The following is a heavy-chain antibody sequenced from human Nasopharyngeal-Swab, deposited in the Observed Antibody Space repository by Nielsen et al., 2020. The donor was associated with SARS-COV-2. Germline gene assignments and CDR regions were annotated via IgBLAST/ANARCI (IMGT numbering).Heavy chain of an antibody. CDR3: AKDQSWFPPFDT. V-gene: IGHV3-23*01. D-gene: IGHD3-22*01. Sequence: GESLKISCAASGFTFSSYAMSWVRQAPGKGLEWVSAISGSGGSTYYADSVKGRFTISRDNSKNTLYLQMNSLRAEDTAVYYCAKDQSWFPPFDTWGQGTLVTVSS. CDR1: GFTFSSYA. J-gene: IGHJ4*02. CDR2: ISGSGGST.